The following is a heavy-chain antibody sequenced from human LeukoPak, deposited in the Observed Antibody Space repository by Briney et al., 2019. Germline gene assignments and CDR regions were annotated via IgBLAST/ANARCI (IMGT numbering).Heavy chain of an antibody. CDR1: GGSISSGSYY. V-gene: IGHV4-61*02. CDR3: ARDGISYYDTLDAFDI. D-gene: IGHD3-22*01. Sequence: PSQTLSLTCTVSGGSISSGSYYWSWIRQPAGKGLEWIGRIYTSGSTNYNPSLKSRVTISVDTSKNQFSLKLSSVTAADTAVYYCARDGISYYDTLDAFDIWGQGTMATVSS. CDR2: IYTSGST. J-gene: IGHJ3*02.